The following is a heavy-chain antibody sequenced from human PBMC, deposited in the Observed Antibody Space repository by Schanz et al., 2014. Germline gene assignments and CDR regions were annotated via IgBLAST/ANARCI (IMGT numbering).Heavy chain of an antibody. CDR1: GFTFSNYA. D-gene: IGHD6-13*01. CDR2: IYDGGST. J-gene: IGHJ4*02. CDR3: ARARSWPDY. Sequence: VQLLESGGGLVQPGGSLRLSCAASGFTFSNYAMSWVRQAPGKGLEWIGYIYDGGSTYYNPSLKSRVTISVDTSKNQFSLRLSSVTAADTAVYYCARARSWPDYWGQGTLVTVSS. V-gene: IGHV4-31*02.